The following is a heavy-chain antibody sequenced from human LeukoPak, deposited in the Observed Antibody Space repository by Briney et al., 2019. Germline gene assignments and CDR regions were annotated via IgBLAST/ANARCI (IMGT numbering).Heavy chain of an antibody. CDR3: TTTVRDQGFDY. Sequence: GGSLRLSCAASGFTFSGSAMHWVRQASGKGLEWVGRIRSKANSYATAYAASVKGRFTISRDNSKNTAYLQMNSLKTEDTAVYYCTTTVRDQGFDYWGQGTLVTVSS. D-gene: IGHD4-17*01. J-gene: IGHJ4*02. CDR2: IRSKANSYAT. CDR1: GFTFSGSA. V-gene: IGHV3-73*01.